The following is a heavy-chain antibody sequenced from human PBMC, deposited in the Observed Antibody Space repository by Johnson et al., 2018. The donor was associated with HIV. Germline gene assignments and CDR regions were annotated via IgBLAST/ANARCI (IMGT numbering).Heavy chain of an antibody. Sequence: QVQLVESGGGVVQPGRSLRLSCAASGFTFSSYGMHWVRQAPAKGLEWVAVISYDGSDKYYAGSVKGRFTISRDDSRNTLYLQMTSLKTEDTALYFCTTEAMVSDDNFWSGYAFDIWGQGTMVTVSS. CDR3: TTEAMVSDDNFWSGYAFDI. D-gene: IGHD3-3*01. V-gene: IGHV3-30*03. CDR1: GFTFSSYG. CDR2: ISYDGSDK. J-gene: IGHJ3*02.